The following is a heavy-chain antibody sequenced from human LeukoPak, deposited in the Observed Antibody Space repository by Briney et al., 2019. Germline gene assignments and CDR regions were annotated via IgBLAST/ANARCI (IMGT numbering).Heavy chain of an antibody. Sequence: GGSLRLSCAASGFTFSSYAMSWVRQAPGKGLEWVSAISGSGGSTYYADSVKGRFTISRDNSKNTLYLQMNSLRAEDTAVYYCAKGIRYYGSGSYYYYYYGMDVWGKGTTVTVSS. CDR1: GFTFSSYA. V-gene: IGHV3-23*01. D-gene: IGHD3-10*01. J-gene: IGHJ6*04. CDR2: ISGSGGST. CDR3: AKGIRYYGSGSYYYYYYGMDV.